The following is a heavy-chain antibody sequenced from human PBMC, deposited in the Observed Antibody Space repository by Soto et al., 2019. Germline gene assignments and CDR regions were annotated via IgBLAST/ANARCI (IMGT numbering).Heavy chain of an antibody. CDR1: GYTFTSYA. Sequence: ASVKVSCKASGYTFTSYAMHWVRQAPGQRLEWMGWINAGNGNTKYSQKFQGRVTITRDTSASTAYMELSSLRSEDTAVYYCARAKSMVKVNFDYWGQGTLVTVSS. CDR3: ARAKSMVKVNFDY. J-gene: IGHJ4*02. D-gene: IGHD5-18*01. V-gene: IGHV1-3*01. CDR2: INAGNGNT.